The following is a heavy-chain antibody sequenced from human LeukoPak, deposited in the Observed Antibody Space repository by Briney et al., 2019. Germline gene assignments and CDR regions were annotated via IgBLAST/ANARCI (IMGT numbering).Heavy chain of an antibody. J-gene: IGHJ6*02. V-gene: IGHV1-24*01. CDR2: FDPEDGET. CDR1: GYNFTSYD. CDR3: AAPGIAVAGTSYYYYYGMDV. D-gene: IGHD6-19*01. Sequence: ASVKVSCKASGYNFTSYDINWVRQAPGKGLEWMGGFDPEDGETIYAQKFQGRVTMTEDTSTDTAYMELSSLRSEDTAVYYCAAPGIAVAGTSYYYYYGMDVWGQGTTVTVSS.